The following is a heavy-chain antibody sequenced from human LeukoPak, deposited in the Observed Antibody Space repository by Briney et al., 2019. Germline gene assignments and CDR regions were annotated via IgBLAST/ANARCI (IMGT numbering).Heavy chain of an antibody. CDR1: GGSFSGYY. V-gene: IGHV4-34*01. CDR2: INHSGST. D-gene: IGHD3-9*01. Sequence: PSETLSLTCAVYGGSFSGYYWSWIRQPPGKGQEWIGEINHSGSTNYNPSLKSRVTISVDMSKNQFSLKLSSVTAADTAVYYCARVADYDILTGYDYWGQGTLVTVSS. CDR3: ARVADYDILTGYDY. J-gene: IGHJ4*02.